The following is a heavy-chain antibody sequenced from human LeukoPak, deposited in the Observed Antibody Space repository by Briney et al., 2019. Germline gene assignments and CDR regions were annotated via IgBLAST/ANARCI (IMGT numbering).Heavy chain of an antibody. V-gene: IGHV1-18*01. J-gene: IGHJ4*02. CDR1: GYTFTSHG. CDR2: ISAYSGNT. CDR3: ARKWELDY. Sequence: SVKVSCKASGYTFTSHGISWVRQAPGQGLEWMGWISAYSGNTNYAQNLQGRATMTTDTSTTTAYMELRSLRSDDTAVYYCARKWELDYWGQGTLVTVSS. D-gene: IGHD1-26*01.